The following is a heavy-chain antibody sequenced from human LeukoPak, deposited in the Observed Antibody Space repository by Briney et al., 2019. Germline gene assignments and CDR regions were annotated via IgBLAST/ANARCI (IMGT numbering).Heavy chain of an antibody. J-gene: IGHJ4*02. D-gene: IGHD6-19*01. CDR3: ARVQWLAPQYYFDC. CDR2: MNPNSGNT. CDR1: GYTFTGYY. Sequence: ASVKVSCKASGYTFTGYYMHWVRQAPGQGLEWMGWMNPNSGNTGYAQKFQGRVTMTRNTSISTAYMELSSLRSEDTAVYYCARVQWLAPQYYFDCWGQGTLVTVSS. V-gene: IGHV1-8*02.